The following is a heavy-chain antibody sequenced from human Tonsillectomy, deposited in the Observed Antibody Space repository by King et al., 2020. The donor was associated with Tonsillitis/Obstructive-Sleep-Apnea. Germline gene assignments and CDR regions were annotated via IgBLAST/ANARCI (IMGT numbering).Heavy chain of an antibody. CDR1: GGSISSYY. CDR2: IYYSGST. CDR3: ARHAERRFDF. Sequence: QLQESGPGLVKPSETLSLTCTVSGGSISSYYWSWIRQPPGKGLEWIGYIYYSGSTNYNPSLQSRVTISVDTSKNQFSLRLSSWTAADTAVYYCARHAERRFDFWGQGTLVTVSS. J-gene: IGHJ4*02. V-gene: IGHV4-59*08. D-gene: IGHD1-26*01.